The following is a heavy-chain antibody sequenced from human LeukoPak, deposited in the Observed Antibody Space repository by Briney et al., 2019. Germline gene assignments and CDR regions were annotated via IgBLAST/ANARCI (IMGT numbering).Heavy chain of an antibody. Sequence: SETLSLTCTVSDGSISSSSYYWGWIRQPPGKGLEWIGTIYYSGSTYYSPSLKSRVAISVDTSKNQFSLKLSSVTAADTAVYYCANYCSSSSCHIRRAFDIWGQGTMVTVSS. CDR2: IYYSGST. CDR1: DGSISSSSYY. D-gene: IGHD2-2*02. CDR3: ANYCSSSSCHIRRAFDI. V-gene: IGHV4-39*01. J-gene: IGHJ3*02.